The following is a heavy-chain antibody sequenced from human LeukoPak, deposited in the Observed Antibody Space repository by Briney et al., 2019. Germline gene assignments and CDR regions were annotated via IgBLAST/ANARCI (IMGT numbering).Heavy chain of an antibody. V-gene: IGHV3-23*01. CDR1: GFTFSSYA. Sequence: PGGSLRLSCAASGFTFSSYAMSWVRQAPGKGLEWVSAISGSGGSTYYADSVKGRFTISRDNSKNTLYLQTNSLRAEDTAVYYCAKVYSGSYTTYYFDYWGQGTLVTVS. CDR3: AKVYSGSYTTYYFDY. CDR2: ISGSGGST. D-gene: IGHD1-26*01. J-gene: IGHJ4*02.